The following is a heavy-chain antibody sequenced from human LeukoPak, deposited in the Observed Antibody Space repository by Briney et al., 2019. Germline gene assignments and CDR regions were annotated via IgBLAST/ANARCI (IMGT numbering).Heavy chain of an antibody. Sequence: SETLSLTCTVSGVSISSSNSYWGWIRQPPGKGLEWIGSIYYSGNTYYNPSLKSRVTISVDTSKNQFSLKLSSVTAADTAVYYCARGAYYYDSSGYSPPYYYYYMDVWGKGTTVTISS. V-gene: IGHV4-39*07. CDR2: IYYSGNT. D-gene: IGHD3-22*01. CDR1: GVSISSSNSY. CDR3: ARGAYYYDSSGYSPPYYYYYMDV. J-gene: IGHJ6*03.